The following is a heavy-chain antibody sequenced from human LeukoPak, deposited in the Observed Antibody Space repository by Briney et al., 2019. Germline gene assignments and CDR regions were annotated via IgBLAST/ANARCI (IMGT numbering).Heavy chain of an antibody. J-gene: IGHJ5*02. Sequence: PSETLSLTCAVYGGSFSGYYWSWIRQPPGKGLEWIGEINHSGSTNYNPSLKSRVTISVDTSKNQFSLKLSSATAADTAVYYCARVVSSWSYNWFDPWGQGTLVTVSS. V-gene: IGHV4-34*01. CDR1: GGSFSGYY. CDR2: INHSGST. D-gene: IGHD6-13*01. CDR3: ARVVSSWSYNWFDP.